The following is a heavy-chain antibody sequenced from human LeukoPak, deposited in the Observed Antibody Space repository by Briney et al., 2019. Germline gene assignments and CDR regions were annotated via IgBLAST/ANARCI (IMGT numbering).Heavy chain of an antibody. J-gene: IGHJ4*02. V-gene: IGHV3-21*05. Sequence: GGSLRLSCAASEFTFSLYAMNWVRQAPGKGVEWVSYINDVSSDIHYADSVKGRFTISRDNAKNTLSLQMNSLRAEDTAVYYCARDTYQPGLIDCWGQGTLVTVSS. CDR2: INDVSSDI. CDR1: EFTFSLYA. D-gene: IGHD2-2*01. CDR3: ARDTYQPGLIDC.